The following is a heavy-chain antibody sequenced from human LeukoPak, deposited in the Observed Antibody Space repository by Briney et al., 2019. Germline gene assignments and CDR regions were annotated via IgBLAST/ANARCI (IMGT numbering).Heavy chain of an antibody. V-gene: IGHV3-7*04. J-gene: IGHJ6*02. CDR1: GLIFSSYW. CDR2: IKKDGSEK. D-gene: IGHD1-26*01. Sequence: GGSLRLSCAASGLIFSSYWMSWVRQAPGKGLERVANIKKDGSEKYYVDSVKGRFTISRDNAKNSLYLQMNSLRAEDTAVYYCARGYYTYYYGMDVWGQGTTVTVSS. CDR3: ARGYYTYYYGMDV.